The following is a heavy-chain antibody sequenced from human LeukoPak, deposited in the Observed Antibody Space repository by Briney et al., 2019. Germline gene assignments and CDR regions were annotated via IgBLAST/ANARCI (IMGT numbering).Heavy chain of an antibody. CDR2: MNPNSGNT. J-gene: IGHJ6*03. D-gene: IGHD6-19*01. CDR3: AKDHRGTYSSWDYMDV. Sequence: ASVKVSCKASGYTFTGYYMHWVRQATGQGLEWMGWMNPNSGNTGYAQKFQGRVTMTRNTSISTAYMELSSLRSEDTAVYYCAKDHRGTYSSWDYMDVWGKGTTVTVSS. CDR1: GYTFTGYY. V-gene: IGHV1-8*02.